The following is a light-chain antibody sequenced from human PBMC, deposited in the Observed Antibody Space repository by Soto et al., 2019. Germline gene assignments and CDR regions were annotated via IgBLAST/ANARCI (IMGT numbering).Light chain of an antibody. CDR3: SSFTGTTTPDV. V-gene: IGLV2-14*03. CDR1: SSDVGAYKY. J-gene: IGLJ1*01. CDR2: GVS. Sequence: QSVLTQPASVSGSPGQSITISCTGTSSDVGAYKYVSWYQQHPGKVPKLIIYGVSNRPSGVSNRFSGSKSGNTAFLTISGLQPEDEADDYCSSFTGTTTPDVFGTGTKVTV.